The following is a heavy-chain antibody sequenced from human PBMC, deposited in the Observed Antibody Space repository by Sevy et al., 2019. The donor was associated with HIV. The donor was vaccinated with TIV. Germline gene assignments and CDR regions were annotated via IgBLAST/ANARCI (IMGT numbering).Heavy chain of an antibody. J-gene: IGHJ4*02. CDR2: IYPGDSDT. D-gene: IGHD3-22*01. CDR1: GYSFTSYW. CDR3: ARQGYDSSGYHDKFDY. Sequence: GESLKISCKGSGYSFTSYWNGWVRQMPGKGLEWMGIIYPGDSDTRYSPSFQGQVTISADKSISTAYLQWSSLKASDTAMYYCARQGYDSSGYHDKFDYWGQGTLVTVSS. V-gene: IGHV5-51*01.